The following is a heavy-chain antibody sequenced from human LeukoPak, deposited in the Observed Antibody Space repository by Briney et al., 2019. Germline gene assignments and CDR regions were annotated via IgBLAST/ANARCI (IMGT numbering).Heavy chain of an antibody. CDR2: IYTSGST. Sequence: SQTLSLTCTVSGGSISSGSYYWSWIRQPAGKGLEWIGRIYTSGSTNYNPSLKSRATISVDTSKNQFSLKLSSVTAADTAVYYCARDGGWYGDYFDYWGQGTLVTVSS. CDR3: ARDGGWYGDYFDY. CDR1: GGSISSGSYY. J-gene: IGHJ4*02. D-gene: IGHD6-19*01. V-gene: IGHV4-61*02.